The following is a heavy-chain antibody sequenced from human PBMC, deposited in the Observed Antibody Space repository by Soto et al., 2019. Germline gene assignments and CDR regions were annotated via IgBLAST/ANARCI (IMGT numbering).Heavy chain of an antibody. CDR1: GYTFTSYY. CDR2: INPSGGST. Sequence: ASVKVSCKASGYTFTSYYMHWVRQAPGQGLEWMGIINPSGGSTSYAQKFQGRVTMTRDTSTSTVYMELSSLRSEDTAVYYCARDWRRTAMVKGFDYWGQGTLVTV. CDR3: ARDWRRTAMVKGFDY. V-gene: IGHV1-46*01. D-gene: IGHD5-18*01. J-gene: IGHJ4*02.